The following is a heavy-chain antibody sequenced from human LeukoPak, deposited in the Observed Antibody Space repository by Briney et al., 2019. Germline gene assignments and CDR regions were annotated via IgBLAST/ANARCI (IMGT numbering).Heavy chain of an antibody. CDR1: GFTFSSYG. D-gene: IGHD3-10*01. CDR2: ISYDGSNK. J-gene: IGHJ4*02. Sequence: PGGSLRLSCAASGFTFSSYGMHWVRQAPGKGLEWVAVISYDGSNKYYADSVKGRFTISRDNSKNTLYLQMNSLRAEDTAVYYCAKAQDGLLWFGELLTTDYWGQGTLVTVSS. CDR3: AKAQDGLLWFGELLTTDY. V-gene: IGHV3-30*18.